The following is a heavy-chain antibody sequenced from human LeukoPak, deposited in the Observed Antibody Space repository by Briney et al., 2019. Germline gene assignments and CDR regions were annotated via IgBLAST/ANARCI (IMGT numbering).Heavy chain of an antibody. CDR3: ARLHPDLAPYCSSTSCYSYYYYGMDV. CDR1: GYTFTSYG. CDR2: ISAYNGNT. D-gene: IGHD2-2*01. V-gene: IGHV1-18*01. Sequence: GASVKVSCKASGYTFTSYGTSWVRQAPGQGLEWMGWISAYNGNTNYAQKLQGRVTMTTDTSTSTAYMELRSLRSDDTAVYYCARLHPDLAPYCSSTSCYSYYYYGMDVWGQGTTVTVSS. J-gene: IGHJ6*02.